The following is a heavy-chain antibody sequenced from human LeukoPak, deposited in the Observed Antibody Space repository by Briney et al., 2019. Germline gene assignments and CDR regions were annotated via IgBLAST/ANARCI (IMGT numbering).Heavy chain of an antibody. CDR1: GGSLSSYY. D-gene: IGHD1-26*01. CDR2: IYTSGST. J-gene: IGHJ5*02. CDR3: ARQGSLYNWFDP. Sequence: SETLSLTCTVSGGSLSSYYWSWIRQPPGKGLEWIGYIYTSGSTNYNPSLKSRVTISADTSKNQFSLKLSSVTAADTAVYYCARQGSLYNWFDPWGQGTLVTVSS. V-gene: IGHV4-4*09.